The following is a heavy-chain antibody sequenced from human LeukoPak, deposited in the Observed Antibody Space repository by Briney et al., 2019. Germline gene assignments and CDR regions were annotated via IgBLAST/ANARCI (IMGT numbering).Heavy chain of an antibody. V-gene: IGHV3-21*01. Sequence: GGSLRLSCAASGFTFSSYSMAWVRQAPGKGLEWVSSMSGSSGHKYYADSLEGRFTISRDNAKNSLYLQMNSLRAEDTAVYYCARDDQWLELWGQGTLVTVSS. D-gene: IGHD6-19*01. CDR3: ARDDQWLEL. J-gene: IGHJ4*02. CDR1: GFTFSSYS. CDR2: MSGSSGHK.